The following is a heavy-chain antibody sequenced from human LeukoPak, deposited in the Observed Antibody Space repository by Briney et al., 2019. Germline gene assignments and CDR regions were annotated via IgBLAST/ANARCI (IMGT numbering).Heavy chain of an antibody. V-gene: IGHV4-30-2*01. CDR3: AREPKRITVTNWFDP. Sequence: SETLSLTCSVSGGSVNSGAYYWSWIRQPPGKGLEWIGYIYQSGSTYYNPSLKSRVTISLDRSKNQFSLNLRSVSAADTAVYYCAREPKRITVTNWFDPWGQGTLVTVSS. CDR2: IYQSGST. D-gene: IGHD4-17*01. CDR1: GGSVNSGAYY. J-gene: IGHJ5*02.